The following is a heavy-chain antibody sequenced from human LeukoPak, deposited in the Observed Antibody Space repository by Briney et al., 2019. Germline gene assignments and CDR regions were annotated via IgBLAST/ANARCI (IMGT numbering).Heavy chain of an antibody. Sequence: GGSLRLSCAASGFTFSSYSMNWVRQAPGKGLEWVSAISASGGSAYYVDSVKGRFTISRDNSKNTLYLQMNSLRAEDTAVYYCAKFGESGGYYDHWGQGTLVTVSS. D-gene: IGHD3-22*01. CDR2: ISASGGSA. CDR1: GFTFSSYS. CDR3: AKFGESGGYYDH. J-gene: IGHJ4*02. V-gene: IGHV3-23*01.